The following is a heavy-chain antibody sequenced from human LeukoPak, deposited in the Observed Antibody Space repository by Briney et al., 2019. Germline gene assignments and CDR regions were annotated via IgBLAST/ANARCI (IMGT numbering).Heavy chain of an antibody. CDR1: GGSISGYY. Sequence: SSETLSLTCTVSGGSISGYYWSWIRQPPGKGLEWIGYVYYSGDTNYNPSLKSRVTISVDTSKSQFSLKLSSVTAADTAVYYCAREWNYFDYWGQGTLVSVSS. V-gene: IGHV4-59*01. CDR3: AREWNYFDY. J-gene: IGHJ4*02. CDR2: VYYSGDT.